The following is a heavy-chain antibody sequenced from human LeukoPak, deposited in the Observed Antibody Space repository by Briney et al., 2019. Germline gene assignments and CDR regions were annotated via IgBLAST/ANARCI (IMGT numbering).Heavy chain of an antibody. D-gene: IGHD6-6*01. CDR1: GFTFSDYY. CDR3: LSSRDAFDI. Sequence: GGSLRLSCAASGFTFSDYYMSWIRQAPGKGLEWVSYISSSGSTIYYADSVKGRFTISRDNAKNSLYLQMNSLRVEDMALYYCLSSRDAFDIWGQGTMVTVSS. CDR2: ISSSGSTI. V-gene: IGHV3-11*01. J-gene: IGHJ3*02.